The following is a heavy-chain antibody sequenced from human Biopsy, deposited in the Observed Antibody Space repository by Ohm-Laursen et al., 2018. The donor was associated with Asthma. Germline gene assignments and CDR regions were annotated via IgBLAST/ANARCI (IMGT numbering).Heavy chain of an antibody. Sequence: SSVKVSCKASGGSFSNFAFSWVRQAPGHGLEWMGTILTKFDITSYAEKFQGRVTITADKSTSTTHMELSRLRSEDTAVYYCARSYDTDSYPVLVLDYWGQGALVTVSS. D-gene: IGHD3-22*01. CDR3: ARSYDTDSYPVLVLDY. CDR2: ILTKFDIT. V-gene: IGHV1-69*04. CDR1: GGSFSNFA. J-gene: IGHJ4*02.